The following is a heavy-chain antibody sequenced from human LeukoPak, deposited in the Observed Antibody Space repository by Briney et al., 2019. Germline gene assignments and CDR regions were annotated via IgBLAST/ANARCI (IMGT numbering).Heavy chain of an antibody. CDR2: IYYSGST. CDR3: ARQLGYALLG. D-gene: IGHD5-12*01. Sequence: SETLSLTCTVSGGSISGYYWSWIRQPPGKGLEWIGYIYYSGSTNYNPSLKSRVTISVDTSKNQFSLKLSSVTAADTAVYYCARQLGYALLGWGQGTLVTVSS. CDR1: GGSISGYY. J-gene: IGHJ4*02. V-gene: IGHV4-59*08.